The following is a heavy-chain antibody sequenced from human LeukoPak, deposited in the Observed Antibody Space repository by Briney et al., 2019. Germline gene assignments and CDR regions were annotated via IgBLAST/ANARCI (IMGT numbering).Heavy chain of an antibody. Sequence: PSETLSLTCTVSGYSISSGYYWGWIRQPPGKGLEWIGSIYHSGSTYYNPSLKSRVTISVDTSKNQFSLKLSSVTAADTAVYYCARDGSSWPINNWYFDLWGRGTLVTVSS. D-gene: IGHD6-13*01. CDR3: ARDGSSWPINNWYFDL. V-gene: IGHV4-38-2*02. J-gene: IGHJ2*01. CDR1: GYSISSGYY. CDR2: IYHSGST.